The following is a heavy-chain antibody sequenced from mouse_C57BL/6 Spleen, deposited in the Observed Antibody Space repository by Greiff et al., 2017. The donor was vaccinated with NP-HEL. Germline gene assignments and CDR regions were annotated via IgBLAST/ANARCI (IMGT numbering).Heavy chain of an antibody. J-gene: IGHJ2*01. V-gene: IGHV1-4*01. Sequence: QVQLQQSGAELARPGASVKMSCKASGYTFTSYTMHWVKQRPGQGLEWIGYINPSSGYTTYNQKIKDKATLTADKSYSTAYKQLSSLTSEDSAVYYCARGTVVATSRYCDYWGQGTTLTVSS. D-gene: IGHD1-1*01. CDR3: ARGTVVATSRYCDY. CDR1: GYTFTSYT. CDR2: INPSSGYT.